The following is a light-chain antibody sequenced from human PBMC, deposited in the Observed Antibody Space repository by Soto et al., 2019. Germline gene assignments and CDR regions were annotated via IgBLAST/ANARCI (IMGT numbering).Light chain of an antibody. Sequence: EIVLTQSPGSLSLSPGERATLSCRASQSVSSNYLAWYQQKPGQAPRLLIYGASSRATGIPDRFSGSGSGTDLPLTISRLEPEDFAVYYCQQYGGSPRTFGQGTKVEIK. V-gene: IGKV3-20*01. CDR1: QSVSSNY. J-gene: IGKJ1*01. CDR3: QQYGGSPRT. CDR2: GAS.